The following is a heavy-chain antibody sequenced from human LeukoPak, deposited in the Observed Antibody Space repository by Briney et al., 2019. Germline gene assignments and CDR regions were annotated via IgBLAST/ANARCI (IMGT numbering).Heavy chain of an antibody. Sequence: GGSLRLSCAASGFTFSSYGMHWVRQAPGKGLEWVAFIRYDGSNKYYADSVKGRFTISRDNSKNTLYLQMNSLRAEDTAVYYYAKPPCGSGSYLFDYWGQGTLVTVSS. D-gene: IGHD3-10*01. CDR3: AKPPCGSGSYLFDY. J-gene: IGHJ4*02. CDR2: IRYDGSNK. V-gene: IGHV3-30*02. CDR1: GFTFSSYG.